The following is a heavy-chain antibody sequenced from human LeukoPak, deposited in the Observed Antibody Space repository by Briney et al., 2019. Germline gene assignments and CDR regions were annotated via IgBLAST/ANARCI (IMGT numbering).Heavy chain of an antibody. CDR2: INHSGST. D-gene: IGHD2-2*02. V-gene: IGHV4-34*01. Sequence: KPSETLSLTCAVYGGSFSGYYWSWIRQPPGKGLEWIGEINHSGSTNYNPSLKSRVTISVDTSKNQFSLKLSSVTAADTAVYYCARADIVVVPAAIDWFDPWGQGTLVTVSS. CDR1: GGSFSGYY. CDR3: ARADIVVVPAAIDWFDP. J-gene: IGHJ5*02.